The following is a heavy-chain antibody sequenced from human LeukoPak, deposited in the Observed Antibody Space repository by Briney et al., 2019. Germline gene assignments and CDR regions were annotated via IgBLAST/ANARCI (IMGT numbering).Heavy chain of an antibody. Sequence: GGSLSLSCAASGFTLRSNYMSWVRQAPGKGLEWVSVIYSGGRTYYSDSVTGRFTLSRDNSKNTLYLQMNSLRAEDTAVYYCARQAATRYYYYYMDVWGKGTTVTVSS. V-gene: IGHV3-53*01. D-gene: IGHD2-15*01. CDR2: IYSGGRT. CDR1: GFTLRSNY. J-gene: IGHJ6*03. CDR3: ARQAATRYYYYYMDV.